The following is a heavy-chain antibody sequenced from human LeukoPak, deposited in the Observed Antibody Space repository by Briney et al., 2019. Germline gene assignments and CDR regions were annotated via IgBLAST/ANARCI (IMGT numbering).Heavy chain of an antibody. Sequence: ASVKVSCKASGYTFSGYFVHWVRQAPGQGLEWMGRINAGSGDTELAQKFQGRVTMTRDTFVSTAYMEVSGLTSDDTAMYYCARDLSSTPNWELDYWGQGTLVTVSS. CDR1: GYTFSGYF. CDR2: INAGSGDT. J-gene: IGHJ4*02. D-gene: IGHD1-1*01. CDR3: ARDLSSTPNWELDY. V-gene: IGHV1-2*06.